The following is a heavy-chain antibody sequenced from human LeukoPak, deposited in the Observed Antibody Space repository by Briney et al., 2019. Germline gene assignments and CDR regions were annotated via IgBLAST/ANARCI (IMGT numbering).Heavy chain of an antibody. CDR2: VWHSGST. V-gene: IGHV4-4*02. J-gene: IGHJ4*02. Sequence: PSGTLSLTCAVSGGSISSSNWWSWVRQPPGKGLEWIGAVWHSGSTNYNPALKSRVTISVDKSKNQFSLRLSSVTAADTAVYYCARDGSGYDLYWGQGTLVTVSS. CDR1: GGSISSSNW. D-gene: IGHD5-12*01. CDR3: ARDGSGYDLY.